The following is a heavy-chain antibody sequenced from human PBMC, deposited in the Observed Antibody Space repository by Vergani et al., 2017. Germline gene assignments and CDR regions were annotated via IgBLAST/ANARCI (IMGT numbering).Heavy chain of an antibody. CDR1: GYTFTDYF. Sequence: QVQLVQSGAEVKKPGASVKVSCKASGYTFTDYFMHWVRQAPGQGLEWMGWINPNSGGTNYAQKFQGRVTMTRDTSISTAYMELSNLRSDDTAVYYCARVGTSSTSVYFDYWGQGTLVTVSS. J-gene: IGHJ4*02. CDR3: ARVGTSSTSVYFDY. CDR2: INPNSGGT. V-gene: IGHV1-2*02. D-gene: IGHD2-2*01.